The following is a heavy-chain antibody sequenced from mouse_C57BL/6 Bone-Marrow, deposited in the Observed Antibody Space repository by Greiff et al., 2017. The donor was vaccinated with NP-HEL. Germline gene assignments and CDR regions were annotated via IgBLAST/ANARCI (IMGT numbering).Heavy chain of an antibody. D-gene: IGHD6-5*01. CDR1: GYTFTDYY. CDR3: ARYARYFDV. Sequence: VQLQQSGPVLVKPGASVKMSCKASGYTFTDYYMNWVKQSHGKSLEWIGVINPYNGGTSYNQKFKGKATLTVDKSSSTAYMELNSLTSEDSAVYYCARYARYFDVWGTGTTVTVSS. J-gene: IGHJ1*03. V-gene: IGHV1-19*01. CDR2: INPYNGGT.